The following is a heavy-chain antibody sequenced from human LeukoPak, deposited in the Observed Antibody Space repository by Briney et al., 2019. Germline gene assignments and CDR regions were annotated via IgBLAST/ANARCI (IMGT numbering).Heavy chain of an antibody. Sequence: GGSLRLSCAASGFTFSSYSMNWVRQAPGKGLEWVSSISSSSSYIYYADSVKGRFTISRDNAKNPLYLQMTSLRAEDTAVYYCAREATDSSFSGSDYWGQGTLVTVSS. J-gene: IGHJ4*02. CDR3: AREATDSSFSGSDY. D-gene: IGHD6-6*01. CDR2: ISSSSSYI. CDR1: GFTFSSYS. V-gene: IGHV3-21*01.